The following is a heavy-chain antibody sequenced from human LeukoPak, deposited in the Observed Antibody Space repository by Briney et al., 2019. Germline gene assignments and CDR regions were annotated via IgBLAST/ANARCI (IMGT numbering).Heavy chain of an antibody. CDR3: ARDGFYYALDY. CDR1: GFTFTNYW. Sequence: PGGSLRLSCAASGFTFTNYWMSWVRRAPGKGPEWVANIKEDGSEKCYVDSVKGRFTISRDNAKNSLYLQMNSLRAEDTAVYYYARDGFYYALDYWGQGTLVTVSS. D-gene: IGHD3-10*01. CDR2: IKEDGSEK. V-gene: IGHV3-7*01. J-gene: IGHJ4*02.